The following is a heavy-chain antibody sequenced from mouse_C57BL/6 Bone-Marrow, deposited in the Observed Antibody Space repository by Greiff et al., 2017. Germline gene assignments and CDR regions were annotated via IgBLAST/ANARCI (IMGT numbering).Heavy chain of an antibody. D-gene: IGHD1-1*01. V-gene: IGHV1-81*01. CDR3: PRRGGSILYYFDY. J-gene: IGHJ2*01. CDR2: IYPRSGNT. Sequence: QVHVKQSGAELARPGASVKLSCKASGYTFTSYGISWVKQRTGQCLEWIGEIYPRSGNTYYNEQFKGQATLTADKSSSTAYMGLSSLPTEDSAVYCWPRRGGSILYYFDYWGQGTTLTVSS. CDR1: GYTFTSYG.